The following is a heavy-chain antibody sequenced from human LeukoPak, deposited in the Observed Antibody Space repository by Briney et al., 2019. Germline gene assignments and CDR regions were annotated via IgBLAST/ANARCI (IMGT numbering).Heavy chain of an antibody. D-gene: IGHD6-19*01. CDR2: IYYSGST. CDR1: GGSISSSSYY. J-gene: IGHJ4*02. CDR3: ARQAVAGPTWDY. Sequence: SETLSLTCTVSGGSISSSSYYWGWIRQPPGKGLEWIGSIYYSGSTYYNPFLKSRVTISVDTSKNQFSLKLSSVTAADTAVYYCARQAVAGPTWDYWGQGTLVTVSS. V-gene: IGHV4-39*01.